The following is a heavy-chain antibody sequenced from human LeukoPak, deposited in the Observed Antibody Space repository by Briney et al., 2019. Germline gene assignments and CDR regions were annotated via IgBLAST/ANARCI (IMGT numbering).Heavy chain of an antibody. Sequence: SETLSLTCAVYGGSFSGYYWSWIRQPPGKGLEWIGEINHSGSTNYNPSLKSRVTISVDTSKNQFSLKLSSVTAADTAVYYCARINLYYFDYWGQGTLVTVSS. CDR1: GGSFSGYY. J-gene: IGHJ4*02. CDR3: ARINLYYFDY. V-gene: IGHV4-34*01. CDR2: INHSGST.